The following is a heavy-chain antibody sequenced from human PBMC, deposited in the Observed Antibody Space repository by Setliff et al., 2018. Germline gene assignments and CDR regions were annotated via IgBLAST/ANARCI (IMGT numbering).Heavy chain of an antibody. J-gene: IGHJ3*02. V-gene: IGHV4-59*01. D-gene: IGHD3-16*02. CDR3: ARHRWAIDDAFDI. Sequence: KASETLSLTCTVSGGSISSYYWSWIRQPPGKGLEWIGYIYNSGSTNYNPSLKSRVTISVDTSKNQISLKLTSVTAADTAVYYCARHRWAIDDAFDIWGQGTLVTVSS. CDR2: IYNSGST. CDR1: GGSISSYY.